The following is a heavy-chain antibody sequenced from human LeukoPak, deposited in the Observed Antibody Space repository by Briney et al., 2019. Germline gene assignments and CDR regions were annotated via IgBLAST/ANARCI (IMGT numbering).Heavy chain of an antibody. CDR2: IYYSGNT. J-gene: IGHJ6*03. V-gene: IGHV4-59*01. D-gene: IGHD2-8*02. Sequence: SETLSLTCAVSGGSISTYYWSWIRQPPGKGLEWIGYIYYSGNTNYNPSLKSRVTISVDTSKNQFSLKLSSVTAADTAVYYCARVRWGIYYYMDVWGKGTTVTVSS. CDR3: ARVRWGIYYYMDV. CDR1: GGSISTYY.